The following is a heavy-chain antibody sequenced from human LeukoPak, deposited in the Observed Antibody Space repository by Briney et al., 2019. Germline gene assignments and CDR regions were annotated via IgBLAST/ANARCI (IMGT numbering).Heavy chain of an antibody. CDR3: ARVYAGANDYFDY. V-gene: IGHV4-61*01. CDR2: IYYSGST. Sequence: KPSQTLSLTCTVSGGSISSGSYYWNWIRQPPGKGLEWIGYIYYSGSTNYNPSLKSRVTISVDTSKNQFSLKLSSVTAADTAVYYCARVYAGANDYFDYWGQGTLVTVSS. J-gene: IGHJ4*02. CDR1: GGSISSGSYY. D-gene: IGHD2-2*01.